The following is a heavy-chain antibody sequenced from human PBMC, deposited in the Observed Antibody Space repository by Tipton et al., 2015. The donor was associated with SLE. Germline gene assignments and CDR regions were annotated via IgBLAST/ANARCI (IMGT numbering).Heavy chain of an antibody. Sequence: TLSLTCTVSGVSISSDSYYWNWIRQPAGKGLECIGRVYTSGSPYYNPSLQSRVVMSMDKSKNQFSLKLTAVTAADTAVYYCARTLDALDIWGQGTMVTVSS. CDR3: ARTLDALDI. J-gene: IGHJ3*02. CDR2: VYTSGSP. V-gene: IGHV4-61*02. CDR1: GVSISSDSYY.